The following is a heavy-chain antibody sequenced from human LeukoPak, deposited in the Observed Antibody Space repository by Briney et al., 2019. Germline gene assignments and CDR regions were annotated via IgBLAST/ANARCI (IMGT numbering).Heavy chain of an antibody. J-gene: IGHJ4*02. D-gene: IGHD6-6*01. CDR2: IYHSGST. CDR3: ARGYLEYSSSFFDY. V-gene: IGHV4-30-2*01. CDR1: GGSISSGGYS. Sequence: SETLSLTCAVSGGSISSGGYSWSWIRQPPGKGLELIGYIYHSGSTYYNPSLKSRVTISVDRSKNQFSLKLSSVTAADTAVYYCARGYLEYSSSFFDYWGQGTLVTVSS.